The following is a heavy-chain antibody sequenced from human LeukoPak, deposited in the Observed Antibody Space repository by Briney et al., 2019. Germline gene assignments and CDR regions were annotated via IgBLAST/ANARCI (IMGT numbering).Heavy chain of an antibody. V-gene: IGHV3-23*01. CDR2: ISGSGGST. Sequence: PGGSLRLSCVASGFTFSNTWMSWVRQAPGKGLEWVSAISGSGGSTYYADSVKGRFTISRDNSKNTLLLQMNSLRAEDTAVYYCAHGAMYQLDYWGQGTLVTVSS. CDR3: AHGAMYQLDY. J-gene: IGHJ4*02. CDR1: GFTFSNTW. D-gene: IGHD2-2*01.